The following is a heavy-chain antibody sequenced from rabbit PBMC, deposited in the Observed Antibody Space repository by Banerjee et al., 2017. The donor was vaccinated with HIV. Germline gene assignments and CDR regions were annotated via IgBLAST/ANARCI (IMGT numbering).Heavy chain of an antibody. Sequence: ESIACIYTGSGSALYVSWAKGRFTISKTSSTTVTLQMTSLTAADTATYFCAREESDGGGHLKLWGQGTLVTVS. D-gene: IGHD2-1*01. CDR2: IYTGSGSA. J-gene: IGHJ4*01. CDR3: AREESDGGGHLKL. V-gene: IGHV1S40*01.